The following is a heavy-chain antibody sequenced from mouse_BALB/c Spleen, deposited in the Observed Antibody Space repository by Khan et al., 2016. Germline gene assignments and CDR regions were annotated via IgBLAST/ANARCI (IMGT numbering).Heavy chain of an antibody. CDR3: AAEVNDNYYWYIDV. Sequence: EVELVESGGGLVQPGGSLRLSCTTSGFTFTDYYMSWVRQPPGEGLEWLGFARNKANDYATQYSASVKGRFTIYRANSQSILYCTMNSMRPEDSAINYCAAEVNDNYYWYIDVWGAGTTVTVSS. CDR1: GFTFTDYY. D-gene: IGHD2-3*01. CDR2: ARNKANDYAT. J-gene: IGHJ1*01. V-gene: IGHV7-3*02.